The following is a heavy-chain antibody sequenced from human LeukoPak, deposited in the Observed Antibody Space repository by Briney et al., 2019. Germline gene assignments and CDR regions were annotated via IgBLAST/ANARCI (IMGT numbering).Heavy chain of an antibody. CDR1: GGTFSSYA. D-gene: IGHD3-10*01. J-gene: IGHJ4*02. CDR3: AGTDFYGSGKDYFDY. V-gene: IGHV1-69*04. CDR2: IIPILGIA. Sequence: SEKVSCKASGGTFSSYAISWVRQAPGQGLEWMGRIIPILGIANYAQKFQGRVTITADKSTSTAYMELSSLRSEDTAVYYCAGTDFYGSGKDYFDYWGQGTLVTVSS.